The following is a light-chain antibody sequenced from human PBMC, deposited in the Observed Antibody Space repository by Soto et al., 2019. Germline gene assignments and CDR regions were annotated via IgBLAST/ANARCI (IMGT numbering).Light chain of an antibody. CDR1: QSVSSSY. CDR2: GES. J-gene: IGKJ1*01. V-gene: IGKV3-20*01. CDR3: QQYGSSGT. Sequence: IVLTQSPGTLSLSSGERATLSCSASQSVSSSYLAWYQQKPGQAPRLLIYGESSRATGIPDRFSGSGSGTGFTLTISRLEPEDVAVYYCQQYGSSGTFGQGTKVEIK.